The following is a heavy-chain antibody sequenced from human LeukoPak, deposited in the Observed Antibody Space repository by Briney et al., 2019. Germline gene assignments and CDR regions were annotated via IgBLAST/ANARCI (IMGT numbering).Heavy chain of an antibody. J-gene: IGHJ4*02. Sequence: GGSVRLSCAASGFSLSNYWISWVRQAPGEGLEWVANIKLDGSEKYYVNSVKGRFTISRDNAKNSLNLQMNSLRAEDTAVYYCARETRGSYVPGLDSWGQGTLVTVSS. CDR1: GFSLSNYW. CDR2: IKLDGSEK. D-gene: IGHD1-26*01. CDR3: ARETRGSYVPGLDS. V-gene: IGHV3-7*01.